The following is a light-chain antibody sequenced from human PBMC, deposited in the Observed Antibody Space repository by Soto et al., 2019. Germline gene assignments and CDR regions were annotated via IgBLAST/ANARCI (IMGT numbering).Light chain of an antibody. J-gene: IGKJ1*01. Sequence: ASPSVSGWLAWYQQKPGEAPKLLIYDASALPRGVPSRFIGSGSWTKFTLTIASLQPDDFATYYCQQYETFSGTFGPGTKVDI. CDR3: QQYETFSGT. V-gene: IGKV1-5*01. CDR2: DAS. CDR1: PSVSGW.